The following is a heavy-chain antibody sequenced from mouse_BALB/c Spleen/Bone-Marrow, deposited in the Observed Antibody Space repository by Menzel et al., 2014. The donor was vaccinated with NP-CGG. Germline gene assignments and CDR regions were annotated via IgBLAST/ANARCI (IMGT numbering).Heavy chain of an antibody. CDR1: GFAFSNCD. D-gene: IGHD4-1*01. CDR3: ARVWDWFAY. Sequence: EVQLVESGGGLVKPGGSLKLSCTASGFAFSNCDMSWVRQTPVKRLEWVATITSGGGNTYYSDRVTGRFTISRDNARKPQCLQMSSQRSENTALYYGARVWDWFAYWGQGTLVTVSA. CDR2: ITSGGGNT. V-gene: IGHV5-9*02. J-gene: IGHJ3*01.